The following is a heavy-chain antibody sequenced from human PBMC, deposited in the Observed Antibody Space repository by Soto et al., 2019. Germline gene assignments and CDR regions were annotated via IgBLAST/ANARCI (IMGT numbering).Heavy chain of an antibody. V-gene: IGHV3-74*01. CDR3: ARGPGYYDFWSGYPTYFQH. Sequence: EVQLVESGGGLVQPGGSLRLSCAASGFTFSSYWMHWVRQAPGKGLVWVSRINSDGSSTSYADSVKGRFTISRDNAKNTLYLQMNSLRAEDTAVYYCARGPGYYDFWSGYPTYFQHWGQGTLVTVSS. J-gene: IGHJ1*01. CDR1: GFTFSSYW. CDR2: INSDGSST. D-gene: IGHD3-3*01.